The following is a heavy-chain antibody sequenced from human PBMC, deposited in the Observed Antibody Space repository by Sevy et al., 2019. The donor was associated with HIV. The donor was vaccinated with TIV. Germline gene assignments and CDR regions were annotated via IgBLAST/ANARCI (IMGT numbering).Heavy chain of an antibody. Sequence: ASVKVSCKASGYTFTGYYMHWVRQAPGQGLEWMGRINPNSGGTNYAQKFQGRVTMTRDTSISTAYMELSRLRSDDTAVYYCAREYDSRVRQPQTGFDPWGQGTLVTVSS. CDR2: INPNSGGT. V-gene: IGHV1-2*06. CDR3: AREYDSRVRQPQTGFDP. D-gene: IGHD3-22*01. J-gene: IGHJ5*02. CDR1: GYTFTGYY.